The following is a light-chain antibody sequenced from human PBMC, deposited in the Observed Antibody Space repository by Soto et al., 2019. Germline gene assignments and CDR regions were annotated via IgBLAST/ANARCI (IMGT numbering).Light chain of an antibody. CDR2: DAS. V-gene: IGKV1-13*02. CDR1: QAISTS. CDR3: QQFQSYPLT. Sequence: IQLTQSPSSLSASIGDRVTIPCRAGQAISTSFAWYQQKPGKPPKILIYDASTLESGVPSRFSGSGSGTDFTLTISSLQPEDFATYFCQQFQSYPLTCGGGTRVDI. J-gene: IGKJ4*01.